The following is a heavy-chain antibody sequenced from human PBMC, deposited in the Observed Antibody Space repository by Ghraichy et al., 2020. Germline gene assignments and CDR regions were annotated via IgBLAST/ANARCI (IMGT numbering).Heavy chain of an antibody. CDR1: GFTFSSYS. Sequence: GGSLRLSCAASGFTFSSYSMNWVRQAPGKGLEWVSSISSSSSYIYYADSVKGRFTISRDNAKNSLYLQMNSLRAEDTAVYYCASFGHGSGSYYNTELIFNDYWGQGTLVTVSS. J-gene: IGHJ4*02. CDR2: ISSSSSYI. CDR3: ASFGHGSGSYYNTELIFNDY. D-gene: IGHD3-10*01. V-gene: IGHV3-21*01.